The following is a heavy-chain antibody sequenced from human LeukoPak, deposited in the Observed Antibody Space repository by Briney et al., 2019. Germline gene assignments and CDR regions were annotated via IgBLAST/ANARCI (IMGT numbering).Heavy chain of an antibody. CDR1: GGSFSGYY. D-gene: IGHD6-6*01. J-gene: IGHJ5*02. V-gene: IGHV4-34*01. Sequence: SETLSLTCAVYGGSFSGYYWSWIRQPPGKGLEWIGEINHSGSTNYNPSLKSQVTISVDTSKNQFSLKLSSVTAADTAVYYCARGVYSSSGGWFDPWGQGTLVTVSS. CDR3: ARGVYSSSGGWFDP. CDR2: INHSGST.